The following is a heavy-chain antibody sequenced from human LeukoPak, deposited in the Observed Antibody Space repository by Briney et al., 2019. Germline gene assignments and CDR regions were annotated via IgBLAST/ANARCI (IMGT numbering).Heavy chain of an antibody. D-gene: IGHD2-2*01. CDR2: INPNRGGT. CDR3: ARGGRYCSSTSCYGSAVPNWFDP. V-gene: IGHV1-2*02. CDR1: GYTFTVYY. J-gene: IGHJ5*02. Sequence: GASVKVSCKASGYTFTVYYMHWVRQAPGQGLEWMGWINPNRGGTNYAQKFQGRVTMTRETSLSTAYMELSRLRSDDTAVYYCARGGRYCSSTSCYGSAVPNWFDPWGQGTLVTVSS.